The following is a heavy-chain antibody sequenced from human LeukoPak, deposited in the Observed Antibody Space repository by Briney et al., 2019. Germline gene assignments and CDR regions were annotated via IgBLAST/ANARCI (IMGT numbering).Heavy chain of an antibody. Sequence: SETLYLTCTVSGGSIRSYYWSGIRQPAGKGLEWIGRIYTSGSTNYNPSLKSRVTISVDKSKNQFSLKLSSVTAADTAVYYCASTAVGVVNYYYYYMDVWGKGTTVTVSS. CDR2: IYTSGST. D-gene: IGHD3-3*01. CDR1: GGSIRSYY. V-gene: IGHV4-4*07. CDR3: ASTAVGVVNYYYYYMDV. J-gene: IGHJ6*03.